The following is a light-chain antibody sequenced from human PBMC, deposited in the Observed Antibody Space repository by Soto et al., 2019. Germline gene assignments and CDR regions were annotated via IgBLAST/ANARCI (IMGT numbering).Light chain of an antibody. CDR1: SSDVGGYKY. CDR2: EVS. Sequence: QSALTQPASVSGSPGQSITISCTGTSSDVGGYKYVSWYQQHPGKAPKVLIYEVSNRPSGVSNRFSGSKSGNTASLTVSGLQADDEAVYYCSSTAGNNNLVFGGGTQLTVL. CDR3: SSTAGNNNLV. V-gene: IGLV2-14*01. J-gene: IGLJ3*02.